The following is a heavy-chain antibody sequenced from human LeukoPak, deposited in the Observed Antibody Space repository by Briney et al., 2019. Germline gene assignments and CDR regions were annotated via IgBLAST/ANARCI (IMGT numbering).Heavy chain of an antibody. CDR3: AGEETTVTRGLDY. D-gene: IGHD4-17*01. J-gene: IGHJ4*02. CDR2: SSAYNGNT. CDR1: GYTFTDFG. V-gene: IGHV1-18*01. Sequence: ASVKVSCKASGYTFTDFGISWVRQAPGQGLEWMGWSSAYNGNTNYAQKFQGRVTMTRDTSTSTVYMELSSLRSEDTAVYYCAGEETTVTRGLDYWGQGTLVTVSS.